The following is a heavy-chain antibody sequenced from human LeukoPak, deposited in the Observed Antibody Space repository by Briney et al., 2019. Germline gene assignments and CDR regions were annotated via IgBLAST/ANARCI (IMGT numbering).Heavy chain of an antibody. CDR2: MSSSSSYI. D-gene: IGHD2/OR15-2a*01. Sequence: PGGSLRLSCAASAFSFSDYGMNWVRQAPGKGLEWVSFMSSSSSYIQYADSVKGRFTISRDNAKNSLYLQMSSLRAEDTAVYYCATIEGSGPGYWGQGTLVTVSS. CDR1: AFSFSDYG. V-gene: IGHV3-21*01. J-gene: IGHJ4*02. CDR3: ATIEGSGPGY.